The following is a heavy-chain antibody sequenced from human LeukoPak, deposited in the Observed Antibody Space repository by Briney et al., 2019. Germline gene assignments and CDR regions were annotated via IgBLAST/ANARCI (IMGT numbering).Heavy chain of an antibody. J-gene: IGHJ4*02. V-gene: IGHV3-23*01. CDR3: AKDLVIDPPGY. CDR2: ISGSGGST. Sequence: PGGSLRLSCAASGFTFSSYGMSWVRQAPGKGLEWVAAISGSGGSTYYAESVKGRFTISRDNSKNTLYLQMNSLRAEDTAVYYCAKDLVIDPPGYWGQGTLVTVSS. CDR1: GFTFSSYG.